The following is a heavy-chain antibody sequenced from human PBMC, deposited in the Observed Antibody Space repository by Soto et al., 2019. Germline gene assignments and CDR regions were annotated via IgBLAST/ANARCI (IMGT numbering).Heavy chain of an antibody. J-gene: IGHJ4*02. Sequence: SETLSLTCTVSGDSIGNSHWSWIRQPPGKGLEWIGLTFSRGSATYNPSLKSRVTISVDTSKNQLSLKLTSVTAADTAVYFCARHQPRTLPALEIPFDFGGKGTLVTVSS. CDR1: GDSIGNSH. V-gene: IGHV4-4*09. D-gene: IGHD1-7*01. CDR2: TFSRGSA. CDR3: ARHQPRTLPALEIPFDF.